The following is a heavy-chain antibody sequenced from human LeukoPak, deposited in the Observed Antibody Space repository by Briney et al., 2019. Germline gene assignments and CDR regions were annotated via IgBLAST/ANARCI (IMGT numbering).Heavy chain of an antibody. J-gene: IGHJ4*02. CDR1: GDSVSSNSAA. D-gene: IGHD2-21*02. Sequence: SQTLSLTCAISGDSVSSNSAAWNWIRQSPSRGLEWLGRAYYRSTWHHDYAESVKNRMTINPDTSKNQFSLHLNSVTPEDTAVYYCAREVDIVMATAVNFDFCGQGTLVTVSS. CDR3: AREVDIVMATAVNFDF. V-gene: IGHV6-1*01. CDR2: AYYRSTWHH.